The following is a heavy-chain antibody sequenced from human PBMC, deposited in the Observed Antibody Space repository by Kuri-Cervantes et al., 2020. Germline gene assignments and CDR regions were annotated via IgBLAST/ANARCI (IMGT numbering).Heavy chain of an antibody. CDR2: ISSSGSTI. J-gene: IGHJ6*02. V-gene: IGHV3-11*01. D-gene: IGHD6-19*01. CDR3: GKAAVAVGYYYPMNV. CDR1: GFTFSDYY. Sequence: GGSLRLSCAASGFTFSDYYMSWIRQAPGKGLEWVSYISSSGSTIYYADSVKGRFTISRDNAKNSLYLQMHSLRADDTALYYCGKAAVAVGYYYPMNVWGQGTPVTVSS.